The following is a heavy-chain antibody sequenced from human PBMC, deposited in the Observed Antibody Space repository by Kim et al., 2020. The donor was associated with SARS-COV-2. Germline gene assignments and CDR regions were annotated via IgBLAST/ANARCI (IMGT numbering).Heavy chain of an antibody. CDR2: IYYSGST. CDR1: GGSISSYY. V-gene: IGHV4-59*13. CDR3: ARDRDSSGWYRYFDL. D-gene: IGHD6-19*01. J-gene: IGHJ2*01. Sequence: SETLSLTCTVSGGSISSYYWSWIRQPPGKGLEWIGYIYYSGSTNYNPSLKSRVTISVDTSKNQFSLKVSSVTAADTAVYYCARDRDSSGWYRYFDLWGRGTLVTVSS.